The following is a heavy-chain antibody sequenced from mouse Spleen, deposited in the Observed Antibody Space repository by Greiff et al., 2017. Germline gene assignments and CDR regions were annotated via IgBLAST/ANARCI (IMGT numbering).Heavy chain of an antibody. V-gene: IGHV5-6*01. CDR1: GFTFSSYG. J-gene: IGHJ2*01. CDR3: ARQDSLHFDY. CDR2: ISSGGSYT. Sequence: DVQLQESRGDLVKPGGSLKLSCAASGFTFSSYGMSWVRQTPDKRLEWVATISSGGSYTYYPDSVKGRFTISRDNAKNTLYLQMSSLKSEDTAMYYCARQDSLHFDYWGQGTTLTVSS.